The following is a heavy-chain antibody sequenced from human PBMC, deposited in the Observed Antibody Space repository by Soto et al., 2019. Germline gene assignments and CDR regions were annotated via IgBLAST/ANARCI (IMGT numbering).Heavy chain of an antibody. CDR1: GYSISNTGYY. D-gene: IGHD1-1*01. CDR2: VYYSGDT. CDR3: ARRDWKFRVYYFDY. Sequence: SETLSLTCSVSGYSISNTGYYWGWLRQAPGKGLEYIASVYYSGDTYYNPSLKSRVSMSVDTSKNQFSLQLTSVSATDTAVYFRARRDWKFRVYYFDYWGQGIQVTV. J-gene: IGHJ4*02. V-gene: IGHV4-39*01.